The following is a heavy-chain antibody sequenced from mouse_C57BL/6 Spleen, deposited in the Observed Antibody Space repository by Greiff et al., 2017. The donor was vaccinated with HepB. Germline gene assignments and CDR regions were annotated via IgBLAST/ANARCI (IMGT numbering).Heavy chain of an antibody. CDR2: IYPGSGST. CDR1: GYTFTSYW. V-gene: IGHV1-55*01. Sequence: QVQLQQPGAELVKPGASVKMSCKASGYTFTSYWITWVKQRPGQGLEWIGDIYPGSGSTNYNEKFKSKATLTVDTSSSTAYMQLSSLTSEDSAVYYGARHHHSNWYFDVWGTGTTVTVSS. D-gene: IGHD3-1*01. J-gene: IGHJ1*03. CDR3: ARHHHSNWYFDV.